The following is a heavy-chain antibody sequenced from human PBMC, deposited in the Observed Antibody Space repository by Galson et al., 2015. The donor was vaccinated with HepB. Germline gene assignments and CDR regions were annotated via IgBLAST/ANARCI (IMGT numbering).Heavy chain of an antibody. Sequence: SLRLSCAASGFTFSNYWMSWVRQAPGKGLEWVAYIKQDGSEKYYVDSVKGRFTISRDNAKNSLYLQMNSLRAEDTAMYYCARDPSGRLDFWGQGTLVTVSS. J-gene: IGHJ4*02. CDR1: GFTFSNYW. CDR3: ARDPSGRLDF. D-gene: IGHD2-15*01. CDR2: IKQDGSEK. V-gene: IGHV3-7*01.